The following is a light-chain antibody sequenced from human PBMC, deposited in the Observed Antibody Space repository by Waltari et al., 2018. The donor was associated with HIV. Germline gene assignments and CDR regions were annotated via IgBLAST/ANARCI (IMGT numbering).Light chain of an antibody. J-gene: IGLJ3*02. Sequence: SYELTQPPSVSVSPGQTARITCSGDALPKKYAYRFQQKSGQAPGVVIHEDSKRPAGIPERLSGSSSGTVATLTISGAQAEDEAVYHCYSLDYSGNHGVFGGGTTLTVL. V-gene: IGLV3-10*01. CDR3: YSLDYSGNHGV. CDR2: EDS. CDR1: ALPKKY.